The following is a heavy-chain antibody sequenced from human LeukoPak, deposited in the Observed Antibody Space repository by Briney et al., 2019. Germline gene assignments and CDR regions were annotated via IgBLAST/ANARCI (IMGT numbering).Heavy chain of an antibody. Sequence: GGSLRLSCAVSGITVSKYWMHWVRQVPGKGLVWVSRIHSDGSTTDYADSVKGRFTITRDSAKNTLYLEMNSLRVEDTAVYYCTRDANHYGGMDVWGQGTTVTISS. CDR3: TRDANHYGGMDV. CDR1: GITVSKYW. J-gene: IGHJ6*02. V-gene: IGHV3-74*01. CDR2: IHSDGSTT.